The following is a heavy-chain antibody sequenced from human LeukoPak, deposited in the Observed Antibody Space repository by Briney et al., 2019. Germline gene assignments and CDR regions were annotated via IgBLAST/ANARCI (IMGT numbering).Heavy chain of an antibody. CDR2: IYYSGRT. CDR1: GGSISSGGYS. V-gene: IGHV4-61*08. J-gene: IGHJ4*02. D-gene: IGHD5-24*01. CDR3: ATRDAYTLDY. Sequence: SQTLSLTCAVSGGSISSGGYSWSWIRQPPGRGLEWIGYIYYSGRTSYNPSLKSRVTISVDTSKKQFSLKLTSVTAADTALYYCATRDAYTLDYWGQGTLVTVSS.